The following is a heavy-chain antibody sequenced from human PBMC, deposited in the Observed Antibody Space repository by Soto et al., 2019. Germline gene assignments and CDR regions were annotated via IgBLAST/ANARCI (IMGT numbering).Heavy chain of an antibody. CDR3: ATMDTAMLHLEGYYDSSGYYY. Sequence: GASVKVSCKVSGYTLTELSMHWARQAPGKGLEWMGGFDPEDGETIYAQKFQGRVTMTEDTSTDTAYMELSSLRSEDTAVYYCATMDTAMLHLEGYYDSSGYYYWGQGTLVTVSS. V-gene: IGHV1-24*01. J-gene: IGHJ4*02. CDR1: GYTLTELS. CDR2: FDPEDGET. D-gene: IGHD3-22*01.